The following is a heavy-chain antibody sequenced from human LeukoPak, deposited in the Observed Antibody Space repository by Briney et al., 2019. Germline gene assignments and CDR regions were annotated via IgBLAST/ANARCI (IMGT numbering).Heavy chain of an antibody. Sequence: ASVKVSCKASGYTFTGYYMHWVRQAPGQGLEWMGWINPNSGGTNYAQKFQGRVTMTRDTSISTAYMELSRLRSDDTAVYYCARTLSGYDYERPDYYNYYMDVWGKGTTVTVSS. CDR1: GYTFTGYY. CDR2: INPNSGGT. CDR3: ARTLSGYDYERPDYYNYYMDV. J-gene: IGHJ6*03. D-gene: IGHD5-12*01. V-gene: IGHV1-2*02.